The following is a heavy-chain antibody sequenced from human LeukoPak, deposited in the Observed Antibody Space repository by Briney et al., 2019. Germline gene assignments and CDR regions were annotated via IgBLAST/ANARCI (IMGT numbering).Heavy chain of an antibody. V-gene: IGHV3-9*01. J-gene: IGHJ4*02. CDR2: ISWNSGSI. D-gene: IGHD3-3*01. CDR1: GFTFDDYA. CDR3: AKGRNYDFWSGFLGYDY. Sequence: GGSLRLSCAASGFTFDDYAMHWVRQAPGKGLEWVSGISWNSGSIGYADSVKGRFTISRDSAKNSLYLQMNSLRAEDTALYYCAKGRNYDFWSGFLGYDYWGQGTLVTVSS.